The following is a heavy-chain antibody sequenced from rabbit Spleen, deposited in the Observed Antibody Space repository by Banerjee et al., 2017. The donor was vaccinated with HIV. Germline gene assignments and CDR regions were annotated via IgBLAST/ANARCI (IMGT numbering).Heavy chain of an antibody. D-gene: IGHD4-1*01. Sequence: QEQLVESGGGLVQPGGSLTLSCKVSGFDLSSYAVTWVRQAPGKGLEWIGIIYAGSGNTYYASWVNGRFTISSHNVQNTVSLQLNGLTAADTATYFCARDLDGVIGWNFGWWGQGTLVTVS. CDR3: ARDLDGVIGWNFGW. J-gene: IGHJ3*01. CDR1: GFDLSSYA. V-gene: IGHV1S47*01. CDR2: IYAGSGNT.